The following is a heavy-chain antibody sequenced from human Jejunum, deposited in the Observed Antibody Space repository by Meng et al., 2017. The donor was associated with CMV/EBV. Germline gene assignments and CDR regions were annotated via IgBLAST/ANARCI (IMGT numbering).Heavy chain of an antibody. CDR2: SYSAGMT. CDR3: ATEVAVRNYFSYGMDV. CDR1: FTVNSNF. J-gene: IGHJ6*02. D-gene: IGHD3-10*01. Sequence: FTVNSNFMTWVRQAPGKGLEWVAVSYSAGMTYYADSVKGRFTISRDNSKNTMDLQMNGLRLEDTAMYYCATEVAVRNYFSYGMDVGGQG. V-gene: IGHV3-66*02.